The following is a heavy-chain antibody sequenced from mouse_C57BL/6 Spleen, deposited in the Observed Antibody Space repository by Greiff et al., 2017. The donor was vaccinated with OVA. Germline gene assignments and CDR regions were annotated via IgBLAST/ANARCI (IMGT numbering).Heavy chain of an antibody. Sequence: VQLQQSGAELVKPGASVKLSCTASGFNITDYYMHWVKQRTEQGLEWIGRIDPEDGETNYAPKFQGKATITADTSSNTAYLQLSSLTSEDTAVYYCASIDDDWYVDVWGTGTTVTVSS. CDR1: GFNITDYY. J-gene: IGHJ1*03. D-gene: IGHD2-3*01. CDR2: IDPEDGET. V-gene: IGHV14-2*01. CDR3: ASIDDDWYVDV.